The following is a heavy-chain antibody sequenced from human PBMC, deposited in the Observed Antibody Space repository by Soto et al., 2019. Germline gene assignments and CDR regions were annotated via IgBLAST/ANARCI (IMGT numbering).Heavy chain of an antibody. D-gene: IGHD3-9*01. CDR1: GGSFIGYY. Sequence: PSETLSLTCAVYGGSFIGYYWSWIRQPPGKGLEWIGEINHSGSTNYNPSLKSRVTISVDTSKNQFSLKLSSVTAADTAVYYCARGSTLRYFDWSYYYYYGMDVWGQGTTVTVSS. V-gene: IGHV4-34*01. CDR2: INHSGST. J-gene: IGHJ6*02. CDR3: ARGSTLRYFDWSYYYYYGMDV.